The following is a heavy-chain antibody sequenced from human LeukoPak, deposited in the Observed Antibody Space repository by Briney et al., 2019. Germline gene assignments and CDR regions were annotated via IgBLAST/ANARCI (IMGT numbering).Heavy chain of an antibody. V-gene: IGHV1-46*01. CDR3: ATDSSGRTPEGYYYYSMDV. CDR1: GYTFTRYY. Sequence: SVKLSCKPSGYTFTRYYIHWVRQAAGQGLEWMGIMYPGGGSTIYAQKFQGRVTMTRDMSTTTAYMELRSMRSEDKAVYYCATDSSGRTPEGYYYYSMDVWGKGTTVTISS. J-gene: IGHJ6*03. D-gene: IGHD6-19*01. CDR2: MYPGGGST.